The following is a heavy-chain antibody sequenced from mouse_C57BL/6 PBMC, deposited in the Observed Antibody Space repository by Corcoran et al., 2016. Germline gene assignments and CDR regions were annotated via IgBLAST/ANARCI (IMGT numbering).Heavy chain of an antibody. J-gene: IGHJ2*01. V-gene: IGHV9-3*01. Sequence: QIQLVQSGPELKKPGETVKISCKTSGYTFTTYEVSRVKQAPGKGLKWMGWINTYSGVPTYADDFKGRFAFSLETSASTAYLQINNLKNEDTASYFCARLYGKDFDYWGQGTTLTVSS. CDR2: INTYSGVP. CDR3: ARLYGKDFDY. CDR1: GYTFTTYE. D-gene: IGHD2-1*01.